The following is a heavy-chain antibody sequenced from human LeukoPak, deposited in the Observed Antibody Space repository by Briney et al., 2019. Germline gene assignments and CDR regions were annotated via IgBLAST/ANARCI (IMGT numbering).Heavy chain of an antibody. CDR3: ARNPGAMVRGGFDP. Sequence: SETLSLTCTVSGGSISSYYWSWIRQPPGKGLEWIGYIYYGGSTNYNPSLKSRVTISVDTSKNQFSLKLSSVTAADTAVYYCARNPGAMVRGGFDPWGQGTLVTVSS. V-gene: IGHV4-59*01. J-gene: IGHJ5*02. CDR2: IYYGGST. CDR1: GGSISSYY. D-gene: IGHD3-10*01.